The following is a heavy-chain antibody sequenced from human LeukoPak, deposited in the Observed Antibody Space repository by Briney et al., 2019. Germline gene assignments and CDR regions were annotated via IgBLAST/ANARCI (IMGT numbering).Heavy chain of an antibody. CDR1: AFSVGDFW. CDR2: VKEDGSER. D-gene: IGHD4-11*01. J-gene: IGHJ4*02. V-gene: IGHV3-7*01. Sequence: PGGSLRLSCAASAFSVGDFWINWVRQAPGEGLEWVANVKEDGSERNYVDSVKGRFIISSDKSKNSVYLQMKGLRADDTAVYYCLHGHYSQYRSQGALVSVSS. CDR3: LHGHYSQY.